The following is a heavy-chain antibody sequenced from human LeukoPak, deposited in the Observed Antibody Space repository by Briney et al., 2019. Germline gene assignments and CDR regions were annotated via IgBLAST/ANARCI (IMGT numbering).Heavy chain of an antibody. V-gene: IGHV3-53*01. CDR1: GFSISNNY. D-gene: IGHD2-15*01. CDR2: IYGGGTT. J-gene: IGHJ4*02. CDR3: ARKGGVEVAAFDF. Sequence: GGSLRLSCAASGFSISNNYMTWVRQAPGKGREWVSIIYGGGTTYYADSVKGRFIISREIFRNTLYLQMNSLLAEDTAVYYCARKGGVEVAAFDFWGQGTQVTVSS.